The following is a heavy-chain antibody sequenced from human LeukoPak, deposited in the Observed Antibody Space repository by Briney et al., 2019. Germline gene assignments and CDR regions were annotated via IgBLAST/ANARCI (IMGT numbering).Heavy chain of an antibody. V-gene: IGHV3-21*01. CDR2: ISSSSSYI. CDR3: ARDIHSGSYSFDS. J-gene: IGHJ4*02. CDR1: GFTFSSYS. Sequence: PGRSLRLSCAASGFTFSSYSMNWVRQAPGKGLEWVSSISSSSSYIYYADSVKGRFTISRDNAKNSLYLQMNSLRPEDTAVYYCARDIHSGSYSFDSWGQGTLVTVSS. D-gene: IGHD1-26*01.